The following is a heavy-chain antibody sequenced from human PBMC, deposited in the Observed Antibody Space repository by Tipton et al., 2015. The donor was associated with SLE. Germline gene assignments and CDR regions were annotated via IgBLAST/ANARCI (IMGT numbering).Heavy chain of an antibody. Sequence: TLSLTCAVSGGSINSYNWWTWVRQPPGKGLEWIGEIYHSGTTNYNPSLKSRITISLDKSNNHFSLKMRSVTAADTSVYFCARGYCSDGVCYGFGFFDYWGQGHLVTVSS. J-gene: IGHJ4*02. CDR3: ARGYCSDGVCYGFGFFDY. D-gene: IGHD2-8*01. CDR2: IYHSGTT. CDR1: GGSINSYNW. V-gene: IGHV4-4*01.